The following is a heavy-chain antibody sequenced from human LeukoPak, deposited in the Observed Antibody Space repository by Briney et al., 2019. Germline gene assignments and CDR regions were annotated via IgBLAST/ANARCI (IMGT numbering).Heavy chain of an antibody. CDR2: INQSGST. J-gene: IGHJ4*02. CDR3: AREVQLWFAGPHRYFDY. CDR1: GGSFSGYY. Sequence: SETLSLTCAVYGGSFSGYYWSWIRQPPGKGLEWIGEINQSGSTNYNPSLKSRVTISVDTSKNQFSLKLSSVTAADTAVYYCAREVQLWFAGPHRYFDYWGQGTLVTVSS. V-gene: IGHV4-34*01. D-gene: IGHD5-18*01.